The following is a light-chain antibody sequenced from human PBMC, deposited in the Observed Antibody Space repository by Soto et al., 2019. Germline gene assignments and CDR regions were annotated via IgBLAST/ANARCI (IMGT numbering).Light chain of an antibody. V-gene: IGKV1-39*01. CDR2: DAS. CDR1: QTISTY. CDR3: QQSDSTPYT. Sequence: DIQMTQSPSSLSASVGDRVTITCRASQTISTYLNWYQQKPGKAPRHLIYDASSLLSGVPSRFSGSGSGTDFTLTIASLQPEDFSTYYCQQSDSTPYTFGQGTKVDIK. J-gene: IGKJ2*01.